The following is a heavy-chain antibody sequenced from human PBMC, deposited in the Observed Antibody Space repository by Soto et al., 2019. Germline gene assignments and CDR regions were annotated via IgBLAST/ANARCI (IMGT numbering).Heavy chain of an antibody. D-gene: IGHD2-21*02. V-gene: IGHV3-21*01. Sequence: PGGSLRLSCAASGFTFSSYSMNWVRQAPGKGLEWVSSISSSSSYIYYADSVKGRFTISRDNAKNSLYLQMNSLRAEDTAVYYCARERGEHIVVVTAIGYYYGMDVWGQGTTVTVSS. CDR1: GFTFSSYS. CDR3: ARERGEHIVVVTAIGYYYGMDV. J-gene: IGHJ6*02. CDR2: ISSSSSYI.